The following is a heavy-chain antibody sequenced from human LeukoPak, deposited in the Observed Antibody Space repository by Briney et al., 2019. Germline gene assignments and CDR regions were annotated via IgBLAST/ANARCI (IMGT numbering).Heavy chain of an antibody. CDR2: IYHSGST. V-gene: IGHV4-38-2*02. CDR1: GYSISSGYY. CDR3: AREVVAAPGTVDY. D-gene: IGHD6-13*01. Sequence: PSETLSLTCTVSGYSISSGYYWAWIRQPPGKGLGWIGSIYHSGSTYYNPSLKSRVTISVDTSKNQFSLNLSSVTAADTAVYYCAREVVAAPGTVDYWGQGTLVTVSS. J-gene: IGHJ4*01.